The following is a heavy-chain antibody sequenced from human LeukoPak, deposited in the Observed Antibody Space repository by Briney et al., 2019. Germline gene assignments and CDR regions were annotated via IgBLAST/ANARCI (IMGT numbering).Heavy chain of an antibody. CDR3: ARLLRNIAAAGRDAFDI. CDR1: GYNFTSYW. D-gene: IGHD6-13*01. J-gene: IGHJ3*02. V-gene: IGHV5-51*01. CDR2: IYPGDSDT. Sequence: GESLKISCKGSGYNFTSYWIGWVRQMPGKGLEWMGIIYPGDSDTRYSPSFQGQVTFSADKSISTAYLQWSSLKASDTAMYYCARLLRNIAAAGRDAFDIWGQGTMVTVSS.